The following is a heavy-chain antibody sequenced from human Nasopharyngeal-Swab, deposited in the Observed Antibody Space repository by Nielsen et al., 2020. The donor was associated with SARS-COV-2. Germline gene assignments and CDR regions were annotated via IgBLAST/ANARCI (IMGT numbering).Heavy chain of an antibody. CDR1: GGSISSGSYY. D-gene: IGHD2-15*01. CDR3: ARDNCSGGSCYFGYYYYMDV. CDR2: IYNSGST. J-gene: IGHJ6*03. Sequence: SETLSLTCTVSGGSISSGSYYWSWIRQRAGKGLEWIGRIYNSGSTNYNPSLKSRVTISVDTSKNQFSLKLSSVTAAETAVYYCARDNCSGGSCYFGYYYYMDVWGKGTTVTVSS. V-gene: IGHV4-61*02.